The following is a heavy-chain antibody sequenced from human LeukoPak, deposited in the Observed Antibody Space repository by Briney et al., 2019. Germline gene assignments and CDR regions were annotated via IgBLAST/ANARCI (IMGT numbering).Heavy chain of an antibody. Sequence: ASVKVSCKASGYRFTGYYVHWVRQAPGQGLEWMGYINPRNGDTRYSQKFQGTVTMTRDTSISTAYMELTTLRSADTAAYFCARGGTIIVVATSYAMDVWGQGTPVTVSS. CDR3: ARGGTIIVVATSYAMDV. V-gene: IGHV1-2*02. D-gene: IGHD3-22*01. CDR1: GYRFTGYY. J-gene: IGHJ6*02. CDR2: INPRNGDT.